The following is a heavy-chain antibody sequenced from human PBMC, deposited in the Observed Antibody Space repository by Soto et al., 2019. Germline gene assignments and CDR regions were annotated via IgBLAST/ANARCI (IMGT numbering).Heavy chain of an antibody. D-gene: IGHD2-2*01. CDR2: IYYSGST. Sequence: PSETLSLTCSGSGGSISSSSYFWGWIRQPPGKGLEWIGSIYYSGSTYYNPSLKSRVTVSVDTSKNQFSLKLSSVTAADTAVYYCARHPSDFWFDPWGQGTLVTVSS. V-gene: IGHV4-39*01. CDR1: GGSISSSSYF. J-gene: IGHJ5*02. CDR3: ARHPSDFWFDP.